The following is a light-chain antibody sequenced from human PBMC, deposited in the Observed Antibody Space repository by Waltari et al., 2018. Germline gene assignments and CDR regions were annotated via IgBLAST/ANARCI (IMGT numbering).Light chain of an antibody. CDR1: SSEVGGYKY. CDR3: SSYTTSNTLV. Sequence: QSALTQPASVSGSPGQSITISCTGTSSEVGGYKYVSWYQQHPGKAPKLMLYDVSNRPSGVSNRFSGSKSGNTASLTISGLQAEDEADYYCSSYTTSNTLVFGTGTNVIVL. J-gene: IGLJ1*01. V-gene: IGLV2-14*03. CDR2: DVS.